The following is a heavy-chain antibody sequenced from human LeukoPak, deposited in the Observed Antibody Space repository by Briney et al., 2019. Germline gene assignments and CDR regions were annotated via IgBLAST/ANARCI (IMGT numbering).Heavy chain of an antibody. J-gene: IGHJ5*02. D-gene: IGHD2-2*01. CDR1: GFTFDEYA. CDR3: GKGGKVTSLNWFDA. CDR2: ISWNSGSI. Sequence: GGSLRLSCAVSGFTFDEYAMHWVRQAPGKGLEWVSGISWNSGSIAYADSVKGRFTISRDNAKNSLYLEMNSLRPEDTALYYSGKGGKVTSLNWFDAWGQGTLVSVSS. V-gene: IGHV3-9*01.